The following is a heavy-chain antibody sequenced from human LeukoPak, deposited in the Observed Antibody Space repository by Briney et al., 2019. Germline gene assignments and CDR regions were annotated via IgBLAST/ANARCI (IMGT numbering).Heavy chain of an antibody. CDR3: ARAPGSSSWYSNDAFDI. V-gene: IGHV1-69*13. D-gene: IGHD6-13*01. Sequence: ASVKVSCKASGGTFISYAISWVRQAPGQGLEWMGGIIPIFGTANYAQKFQGRVTITADESTSTAYMELSSLRSEDTAVYYCARAPGSSSWYSNDAFDIWGQGTMVTVSS. CDR2: IIPIFGTA. J-gene: IGHJ3*02. CDR1: GGTFISYA.